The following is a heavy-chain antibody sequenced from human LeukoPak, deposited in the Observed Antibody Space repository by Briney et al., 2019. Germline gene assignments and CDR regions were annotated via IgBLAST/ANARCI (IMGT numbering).Heavy chain of an antibody. CDR1: GFTFSSYA. Sequence: PGGSLRLSCAASGFTFSSYAMDWVRQAPGKGLEWVGRSRHKAKRYTTEYAASVKGRFTISRDDSKNSLYLQMNSLKTEDTAVYYCTRVLAAAANALDIWGQGTMVTVSS. CDR2: SRHKAKRYTT. D-gene: IGHD6-13*01. CDR3: TRVLAAAANALDI. V-gene: IGHV3-72*01. J-gene: IGHJ3*02.